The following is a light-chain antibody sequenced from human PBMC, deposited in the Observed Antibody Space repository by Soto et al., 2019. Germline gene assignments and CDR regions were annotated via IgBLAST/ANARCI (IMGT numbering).Light chain of an antibody. J-gene: IGLJ1*01. Sequence: LTQPASVSGSPGQSITISCTGTSSDVGGYNYVSWYQHHPGKAPKLMIHEVSDRPSGISNRFSGSKSGNTASLTISGLQAEDEADYYCSSYTSATAYVFGTGTKVTVL. CDR1: SSDVGGYNY. CDR2: EVS. V-gene: IGLV2-14*01. CDR3: SSYTSATAYV.